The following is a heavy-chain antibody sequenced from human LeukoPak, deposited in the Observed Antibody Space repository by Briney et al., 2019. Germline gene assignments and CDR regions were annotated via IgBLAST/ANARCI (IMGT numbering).Heavy chain of an antibody. V-gene: IGHV3-30*18. J-gene: IGHJ4*02. Sequence: GRSLRLSCAASGFTFSSYGMHWVRQAPGKGLEWVAVIYYDGSNKYSADSVKGRFTISRDNSKNTLYLQMNSLRAEDTAVYYCAKDGAHYYDSSGYGFDYWGQGTLVTVSS. CDR2: IYYDGSNK. CDR3: AKDGAHYYDSSGYGFDY. D-gene: IGHD3-22*01. CDR1: GFTFSSYG.